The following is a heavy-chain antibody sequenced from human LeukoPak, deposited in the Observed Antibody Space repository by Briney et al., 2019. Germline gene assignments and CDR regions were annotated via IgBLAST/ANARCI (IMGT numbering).Heavy chain of an antibody. V-gene: IGHV3-30*02. D-gene: IGHD3-10*01. J-gene: IGHJ4*02. CDR1: GFTFSSYG. CDR2: IRYDGSNK. CDR3: VTTFLWFGKNQYYFDY. Sequence: PGGSLRLSCAAPGFTFSSYGMHWVRQAPGKGLEWVAFIRYDGSNKYYADSVKGRFTISRDNAKNSLYLQMNSLRAEDTAVYYCVTTFLWFGKNQYYFDYWGQGTLVTVSS.